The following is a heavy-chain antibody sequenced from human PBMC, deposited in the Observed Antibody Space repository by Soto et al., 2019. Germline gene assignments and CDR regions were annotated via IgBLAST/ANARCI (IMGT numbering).Heavy chain of an antibody. CDR2: ISSSGSTI. D-gene: IGHD6-6*01. CDR1: GFTFSSYE. Sequence: GGSLRLSCAASGFTFSSYEMNWVRQAPGKGLEWVSYISSSGSTIYYADSVKGRFTISRDNAKNSLYLQMNSLRAEDTAVYYCARDYEDSSSFFYYSYGMDVWGQGTTVTVSS. V-gene: IGHV3-48*03. CDR3: ARDYEDSSSFFYYSYGMDV. J-gene: IGHJ6*02.